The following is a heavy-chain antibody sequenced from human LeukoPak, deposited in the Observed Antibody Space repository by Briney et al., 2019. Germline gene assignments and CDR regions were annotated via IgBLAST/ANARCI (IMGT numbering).Heavy chain of an antibody. CDR3: ARDRSGWSHCKFDY. Sequence: SQTLSLTCTVSGGSISSGSYYWSWIRQPAGKGLEWIGRIYTSGSTYYNPSLRSRVTISVDTSKNQFSLKLSSVTAADTAVYYCARDRSGWSHCKFDYWGQGTLVTVSS. J-gene: IGHJ4*02. V-gene: IGHV4-61*02. D-gene: IGHD6-19*01. CDR1: GGSISSGSYY. CDR2: IYTSGST.